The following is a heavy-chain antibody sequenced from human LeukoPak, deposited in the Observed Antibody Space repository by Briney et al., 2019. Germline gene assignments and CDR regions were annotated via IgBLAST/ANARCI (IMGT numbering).Heavy chain of an antibody. D-gene: IGHD4-17*01. CDR3: AREGTVTTKTPYAFDI. V-gene: IGHV4-30-4*01. CDR1: GGSISSGDYY. Sequence: SQTLSLTCTVSGGSISSGDYYRSWIRQPPGTGLEWVGYIYYSGSTYYNPSLKSRVTISVDTSKNQFSLKLSSVTAADTAVYYCAREGTVTTKTPYAFDIWGQGTMVTVSS. J-gene: IGHJ3*02. CDR2: IYYSGST.